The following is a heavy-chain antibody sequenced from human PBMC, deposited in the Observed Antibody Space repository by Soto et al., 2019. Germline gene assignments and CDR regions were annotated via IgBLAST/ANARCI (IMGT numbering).Heavy chain of an antibody. CDR2: IYYSGST. D-gene: IGHD6-13*01. V-gene: IGHV4-39*07. CDR1: GGSISSSSYY. Sequence: SETLSLTCTVSGGSISSSSYYWGWIRQPPGKGLEWIGSIYYSGSTYYNPSLKSRVTISVDTSKNQFSLKLSSVTAADTAVYYCARVPTDYYSSSWYHYYYYGMDVWGQGTTVTVSS. CDR3: ARVPTDYYSSSWYHYYYYGMDV. J-gene: IGHJ6*02.